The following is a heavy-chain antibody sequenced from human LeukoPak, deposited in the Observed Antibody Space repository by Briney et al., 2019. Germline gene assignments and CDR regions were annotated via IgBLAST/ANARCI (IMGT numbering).Heavy chain of an antibody. Sequence: PSETLSLTCAVYGGSFSGYYWSWIRQPPGKGLEWIGEINHSGSTNYNPSLKSRVTISVDTSKSQFSLKLSSVTAADTAVYYCARGPYYDSSGYYWGPHYYFDYWGQGTLVTVSS. D-gene: IGHD3-22*01. V-gene: IGHV4-34*01. J-gene: IGHJ4*02. CDR2: INHSGST. CDR1: GGSFSGYY. CDR3: ARGPYYDSSGYYWGPHYYFDY.